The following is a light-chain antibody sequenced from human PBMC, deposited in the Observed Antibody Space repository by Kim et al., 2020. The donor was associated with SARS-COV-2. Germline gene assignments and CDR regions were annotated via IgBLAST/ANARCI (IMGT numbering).Light chain of an antibody. CDR2: DAF. CDR1: QSISGW. J-gene: IGKJ1*01. Sequence: ASVGDRVTISCRASQSISGWLAWYQQKPGKAPKVLIYDAFNLESGVPSRFSGSGSGTEFTLTISSLQPDDFATYYCQQYDNYPSTFGQGTKVDIK. CDR3: QQYDNYPST. V-gene: IGKV1-5*01.